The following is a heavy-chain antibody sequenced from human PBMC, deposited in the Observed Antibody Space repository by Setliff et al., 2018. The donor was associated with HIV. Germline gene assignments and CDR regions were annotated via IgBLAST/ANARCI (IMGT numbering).Heavy chain of an antibody. CDR2: ISAYNGNT. D-gene: IGHD3-3*01. CDR3: AREGRRFGHTLGWFDP. CDR1: GYTFTDYG. J-gene: IGHJ5*02. Sequence: GASVKVSCKASGYTFTDYGVFWVRQAPGQGLEWMGWISAYNGNTNYAQRFQGRVSMTTDTSTSTAYMELRTLRSDDTAVYYCAREGRRFGHTLGWFDPWGQGTLVTVSS. V-gene: IGHV1-18*01.